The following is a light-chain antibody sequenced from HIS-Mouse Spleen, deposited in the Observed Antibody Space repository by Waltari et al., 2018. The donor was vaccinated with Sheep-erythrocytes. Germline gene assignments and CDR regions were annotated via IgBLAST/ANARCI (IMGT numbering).Light chain of an antibody. CDR2: EVS. Sequence: QSALTQPPSASGSPGQSVTISCPGTSSDVGGSNYVSWYQQHPGKAPKRMIYEVSKRPSGVPDRFSGSKSGNTASLTVSGLQAEDEADYYCSSYAGSNNWVFGGGTKLTVL. CDR1: SSDVGGSNY. CDR3: SSYAGSNNWV. J-gene: IGLJ3*02. V-gene: IGLV2-8*01.